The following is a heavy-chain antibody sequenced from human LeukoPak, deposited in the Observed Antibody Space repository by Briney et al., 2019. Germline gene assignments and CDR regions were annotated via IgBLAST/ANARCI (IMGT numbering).Heavy chain of an antibody. D-gene: IGHD6-13*01. CDR2: INHSGST. CDR3: ARGLRYNAAAGTNWFDP. V-gene: IGHV4-34*01. Sequence: SETLSLTCAVYGGSFSGYYWSWIRQPPGKGLEWIGEINHSGSTNYNPSLKSRVTISVDTSKNQSSLKLSSVTAADTAVYYCARGLRYNAAAGTNWFDPWGQGTLVTVSS. CDR1: GGSFSGYY. J-gene: IGHJ5*02.